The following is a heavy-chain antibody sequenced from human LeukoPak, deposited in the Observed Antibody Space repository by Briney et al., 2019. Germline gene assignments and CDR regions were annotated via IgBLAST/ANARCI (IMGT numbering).Heavy chain of an antibody. CDR3: AKDRPPVYDFWSGYYGGYFDY. CDR2: ISGSGGST. CDR1: GFTFSSYA. Sequence: GGSLRLSCAASGFTFSSYAMSWVRQAPGKGLEWVSAISGSGGSTYYADSVKGRFTISRDNSKNTLYLQMNSLRAEDTAVYYCAKDRPPVYDFWSGYYGGYFDYWGQGTLVTVSS. J-gene: IGHJ4*02. V-gene: IGHV3-23*01. D-gene: IGHD3-3*01.